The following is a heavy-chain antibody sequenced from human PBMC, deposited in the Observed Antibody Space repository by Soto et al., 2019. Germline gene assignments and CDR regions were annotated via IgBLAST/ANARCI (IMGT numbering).Heavy chain of an antibody. Sequence: GGSLRLSCAASGFTFSSYSMNWVRQAPGKGLEWVSSISSSSSYIYYADSVKGRFTISRDNAKNSLYLQMNSLRAEDTAVYYCARLELGYCSSTSCNDAFDIWGQGTMVTVSS. CDR2: ISSSSSYI. V-gene: IGHV3-21*01. D-gene: IGHD2-2*01. CDR3: ARLELGYCSSTSCNDAFDI. CDR1: GFTFSSYS. J-gene: IGHJ3*02.